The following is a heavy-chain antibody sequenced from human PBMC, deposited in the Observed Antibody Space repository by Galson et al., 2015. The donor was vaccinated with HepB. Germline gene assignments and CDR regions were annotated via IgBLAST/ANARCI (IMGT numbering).Heavy chain of an antibody. CDR3: ARLRKGQQWLVPPDY. D-gene: IGHD6-19*01. J-gene: IGHJ4*02. CDR1: GYSFTSHW. Sequence: QSGAEVKKPGESLRISCKASGYSFTSHWIGWVRQMPGKGLEWMGRIDPGDSYTNYSPSFQGHVTISADKSISTAYLQWSSLKASDTAMYYCARLRKGQQWLVPPDYWGQGTLVTVSS. V-gene: IGHV5-10-1*01. CDR2: IDPGDSYT.